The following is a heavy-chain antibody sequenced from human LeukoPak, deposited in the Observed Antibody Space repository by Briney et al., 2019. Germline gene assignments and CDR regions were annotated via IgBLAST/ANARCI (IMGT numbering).Heavy chain of an antibody. CDR2: ISGSGGST. Sequence: PGGSLRLSCGAPGITFSDYYMSWIRQAPGKGREWVSAISGSGGSTYYADSVQGRFTISRDNSKNTLYLQMDSLSAEATAVSSCANVPHYSYGSGSYQFDYWGQGTLVTVSS. V-gene: IGHV3-23*01. J-gene: IGHJ4*02. CDR1: GITFSDYY. CDR3: ANVPHYSYGSGSYQFDY. D-gene: IGHD3-10*01.